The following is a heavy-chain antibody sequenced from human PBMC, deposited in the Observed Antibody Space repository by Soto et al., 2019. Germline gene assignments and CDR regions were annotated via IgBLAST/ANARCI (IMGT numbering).Heavy chain of an antibody. CDR3: VGLQNHYGGKGA. Sequence: SETLSLTCTVSGKSVSSGPFHYNWVRQSPAKGLEWIGYMSDDGSIRYNPSLKSRLTISTDTSKSQFSLKLTSVTAADTAVYYCVGLQNHYGGKGAWGQSSLVVVSS. CDR2: MSDDGSI. CDR1: GKSVSSGPFH. J-gene: IGHJ1*01. V-gene: IGHV4-61*01. D-gene: IGHD2-21*01.